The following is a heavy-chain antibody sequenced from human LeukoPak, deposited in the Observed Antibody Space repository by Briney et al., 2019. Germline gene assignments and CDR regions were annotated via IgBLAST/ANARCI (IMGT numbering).Heavy chain of an antibody. V-gene: IGHV4-30-4*08. D-gene: IGHD3-22*01. CDR1: GGSISRGDYY. J-gene: IGHJ4*02. Sequence: SETLPLTCTVAGGSISRGDYYWSWIRQPPGKGLEWIGYIYYRGSTYYNPSLKSRVTISVGTSKNQFSLKLSSVTAAETAVYYCARAGYYDRLDYWGQGTLVTVSS. CDR2: IYYRGST. CDR3: ARAGYYDRLDY.